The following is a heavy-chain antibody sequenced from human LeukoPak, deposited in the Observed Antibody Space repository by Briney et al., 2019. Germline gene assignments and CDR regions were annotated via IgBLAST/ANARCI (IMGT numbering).Heavy chain of an antibody. CDR3: TTGDHDFVF. D-gene: IGHD3-16*01. Sequence: GGSLRLSCAASRFTFSNTWLTWVGQAPGKGLEWVGRIKSKTDGGTTDYAAPVRGRFTISRDDSKNTLYLQMNTLKTEDTALYYCTTGDHDFVFWGQGTLVTVSS. J-gene: IGHJ1*01. CDR2: IKSKTDGGTT. CDR1: RFTFSNTW. V-gene: IGHV3-15*01.